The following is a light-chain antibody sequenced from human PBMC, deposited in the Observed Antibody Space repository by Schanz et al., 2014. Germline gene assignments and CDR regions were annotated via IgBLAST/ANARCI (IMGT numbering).Light chain of an antibody. CDR3: VLYMGSGIGV. CDR1: SGSVSISYN. CDR2: STK. J-gene: IGLJ3*02. Sequence: QTVVTQEPSFSVSPGGTVTLTCGLSSGSVSISYNPSWYQQTPGQAPRTLIYSTKTRSSGVPDRFSGSILGNKAALTITGAQADDESEYYCVLYMGSGIGVFGGGTKLTVL. V-gene: IGLV8-61*01.